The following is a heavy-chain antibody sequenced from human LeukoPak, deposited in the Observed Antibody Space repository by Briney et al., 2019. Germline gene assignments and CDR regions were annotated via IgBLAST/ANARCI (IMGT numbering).Heavy chain of an antibody. J-gene: IGHJ4*02. CDR2: ITSSSSYI. CDR3: AKSYKVRGVIPFDY. CDR1: GFTFSTYN. Sequence: GGSLRLSCAASGFTFSTYNMNWVRQAPGKGLEWVSSITSSSSYIYYADSVKGRFTISRDNAKNSLYLQMNSLRAEDTAVYYCAKSYKVRGVIPFDYWGQGTLVTVSS. V-gene: IGHV3-21*01. D-gene: IGHD3-10*01.